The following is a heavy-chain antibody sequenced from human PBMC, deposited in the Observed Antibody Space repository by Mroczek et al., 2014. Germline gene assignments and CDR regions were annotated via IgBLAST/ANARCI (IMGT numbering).Heavy chain of an antibody. CDR2: INPNSGGT. CDR1: GYTFTGYY. V-gene: IGHV1-2*02. J-gene: IGHJ4*02. D-gene: IGHD3-9*01. Sequence: QVQLVESGAEVKKPGASVKVSCKASGYTFTGYYMHWVRQAPGQGLEWMGWINPNSGGTNYAQKFQGRVTMTRDTSISTAYMELSRLRSDDTAVYYCARTQYYDILTGYPDLKDWGQGTLVTVSS. CDR3: ARTQYYDILTGYPDLKD.